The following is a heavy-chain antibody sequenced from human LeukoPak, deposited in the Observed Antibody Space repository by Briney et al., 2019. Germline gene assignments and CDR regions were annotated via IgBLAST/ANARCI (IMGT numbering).Heavy chain of an antibody. V-gene: IGHV4-59*01. CDR3: ARDTISIGYYDSSGSIVAFDI. Sequence: SETLSLTCTVSGGSISSYYWSWIRQPPGKGLEWIGYIYYSGSSNYNPSLKSRVTISVDTSKNQFSLKLSSVTAADTAVYHCARDTISIGYYDSSGSIVAFDIWGQGTMVTVSS. D-gene: IGHD3-22*01. CDR1: GGSISSYY. J-gene: IGHJ3*02. CDR2: IYYSGSS.